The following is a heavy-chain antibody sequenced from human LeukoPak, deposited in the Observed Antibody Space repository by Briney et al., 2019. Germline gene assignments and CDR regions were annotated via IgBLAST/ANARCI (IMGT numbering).Heavy chain of an antibody. J-gene: IGHJ4*02. Sequence: GRSLRLSCAASGFTFDDYAMHWVRQAPGKGLEWVSGISWNSGSIGYADSVKGRFTISRDNSKNTLYLQMNSLRAEDTAVYYCARDPEGHCSGGSCYSSYFDYWDQGTLVTVSS. CDR2: ISWNSGSI. D-gene: IGHD2-15*01. CDR3: ARDPEGHCSGGSCYSSYFDY. CDR1: GFTFDDYA. V-gene: IGHV3-9*01.